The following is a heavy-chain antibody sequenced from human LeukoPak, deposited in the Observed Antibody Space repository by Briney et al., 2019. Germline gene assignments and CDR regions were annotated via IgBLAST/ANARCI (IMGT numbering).Heavy chain of an antibody. V-gene: IGHV3-15*01. D-gene: IGHD3-16*01. CDR2: LKSKKAGGTT. J-gene: IGHJ3*02. Sequence: GGSLRLSCAASGFSFSQAWMSWVRQAPGKGLEWVGRLKSKKAGGTTDYAAPVKGRFTISRDDSKDTLYLQMNNLETEDTAVYFCTTDDYYEKTPVDFDSFDIWGQGTMVTVSS. CDR1: GFSFSQAW. CDR3: TTDDYYEKTPVDFDSFDI.